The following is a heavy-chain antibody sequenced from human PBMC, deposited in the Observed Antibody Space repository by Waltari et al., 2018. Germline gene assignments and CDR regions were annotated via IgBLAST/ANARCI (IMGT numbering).Heavy chain of an antibody. V-gene: IGHV3-49*04. CDR2: IRSKTYGGTT. CDR3: AKGRATVTPTTLITLRPVV. CDR1: GFTLGDYA. J-gene: IGHJ4*02. Sequence: EVQLVESGGGLVQPGRSLRLSCTASGFTLGDYAMSWVRQAPGKGLEWVGFIRSKTYGGTTEYAASVKGRFIISRDDSKSIAYLQMNSLKTEYTAVYYCAKGRATVTPTTLITLRPVVWGQGTLVTVSS. D-gene: IGHD4-17*01.